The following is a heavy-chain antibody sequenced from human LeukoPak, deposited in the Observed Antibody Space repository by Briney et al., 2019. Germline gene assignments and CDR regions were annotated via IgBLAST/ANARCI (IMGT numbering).Heavy chain of an antibody. CDR3: ARDGGMGEYYYYYYMDV. D-gene: IGHD1-26*01. CDR2: ISISSSYI. CDR1: GFTFRRYS. Sequence: GGSLRLSCAASGFTFRRYSMNGVREAPGKGLEGGSAISISSSYIYYAESVKGRDNISRDNANNSLYLQMNSLRAEDTAVYYCARDGGMGEYYYYYYMDVWGKGTTVTVSS. V-gene: IGHV3-21*01. J-gene: IGHJ6*03.